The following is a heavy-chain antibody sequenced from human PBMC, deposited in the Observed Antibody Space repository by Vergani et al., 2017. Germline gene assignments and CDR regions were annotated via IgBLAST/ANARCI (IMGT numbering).Heavy chain of an antibody. V-gene: IGHV4-4*07. CDR3: ARARSNWGSRNYYYYMDV. D-gene: IGHD7-27*01. CDR2: IYTSGST. Sequence: QVQLQESGPGLVKPSETLSLTCTVSGGSISSYYWSWIRPPAGKGLEWIGRIYTSGSTNYNPSLKSRVTMSVDTSKDQFSLKLSSVTAADTAVYYCARARSNWGSRNYYYYMDVWGKGTTVTVAS. J-gene: IGHJ6*03. CDR1: GGSISSYY.